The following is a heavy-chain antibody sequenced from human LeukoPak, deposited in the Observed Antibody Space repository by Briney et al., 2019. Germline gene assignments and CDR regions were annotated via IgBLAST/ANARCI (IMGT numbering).Heavy chain of an antibody. CDR2: MNPSSGNT. Sequence: ASVKVSCKASGYTFTSYDINWVRQATGQGLEWMGWMNPSSGNTGYAQKFQGRVTMTRNTSISTAYMELSSLRSEDTAVYYCARAGNDFWSGYYRGSWFDPWGQGTLVTVSS. CDR3: ARAGNDFWSGYYRGSWFDP. D-gene: IGHD3-3*01. V-gene: IGHV1-8*01. J-gene: IGHJ5*02. CDR1: GYTFTSYD.